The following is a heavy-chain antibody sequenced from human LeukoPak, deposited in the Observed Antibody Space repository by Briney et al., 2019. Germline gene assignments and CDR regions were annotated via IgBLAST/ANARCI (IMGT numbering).Heavy chain of an antibody. J-gene: IGHJ4*02. CDR3: ARAGWFGEFYGPLDY. CDR2: IYYSGST. Sequence: SETLSLTCTVSGGSISSSSYYWGWIRQPPGKGLEWIGSIYYSGSTYYNPSLKSRVTISVDTSKNQFSLKLRSVTAADTAVYYCARAGWFGEFYGPLDYWGQGSLVTVSS. CDR1: GGSISSSSYY. V-gene: IGHV4-39*07. D-gene: IGHD3-10*01.